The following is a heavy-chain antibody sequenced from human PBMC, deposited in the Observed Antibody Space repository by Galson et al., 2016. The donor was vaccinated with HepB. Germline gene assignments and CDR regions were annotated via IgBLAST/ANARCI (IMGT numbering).Heavy chain of an antibody. D-gene: IGHD7-27*01. Sequence: SLRLSCAASGFSFGDYAMHWVRQAPGKGLEWVAGISWHSISLVYADSVRGRFTISRDNAKNSLYLQMNSLRPEDTALYYCARDIGVGGVYGIEITWASTNYYYYGMDVWGQGTTVTVSS. CDR1: GFSFGDYA. V-gene: IGHV3-9*01. J-gene: IGHJ6*02. CDR3: ARDIGVGGVYGIEITWASTNYYYYGMDV. CDR2: ISWHSISL.